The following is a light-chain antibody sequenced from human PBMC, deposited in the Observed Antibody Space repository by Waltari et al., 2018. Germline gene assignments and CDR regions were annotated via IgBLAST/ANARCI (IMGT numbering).Light chain of an antibody. J-gene: IGLJ1*01. CDR1: SSDVGSYTL. CDR3: SSYAGSSTLYV. CDR2: EAI. Sequence: QSALTQPASVSGSPGQSITISCTGTSSDVGSYTLVSWYQQHPGKAPKLMIYEAIKRPSGVSYRFSCSKSGNTASLTISGLQAEDEADYFCSSYAGSSTLYVFGTGTKVTVL. V-gene: IGLV2-23*01.